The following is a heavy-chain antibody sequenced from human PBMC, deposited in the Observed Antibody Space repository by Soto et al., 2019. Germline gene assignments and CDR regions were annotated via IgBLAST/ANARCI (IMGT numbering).Heavy chain of an antibody. CDR3: ARGRAGQELLWFGELLDDAFDI. CDR1: GFTFSSFA. V-gene: IGHV3-23*01. J-gene: IGHJ3*02. Sequence: EVQLLESGGGLVQPGGSLRLSCEASGFTFSSFAMSWVRQAPGKGLEWVSTITNSGGATFYADSVKGRFTISRDNSKNTMYLQMNSLRGEDAAVYYCARGRAGQELLWFGELLDDAFDIWGQGTMVTVSS. D-gene: IGHD3-10*01. CDR2: ITNSGGAT.